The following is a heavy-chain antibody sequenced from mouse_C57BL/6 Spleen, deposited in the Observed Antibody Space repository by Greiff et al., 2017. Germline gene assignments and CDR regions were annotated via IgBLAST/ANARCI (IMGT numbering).Heavy chain of an antibody. CDR2: IYPGSGSP. V-gene: IGHV1-55*01. CDR1: GYNFTSYW. J-gene: IGHJ1*03. D-gene: IGHD1-1*01. Sequence: VQLHQPGAELVKPGASVKMSCKASGYNFTSYWITWVKQRPGQGLEWIGDIYPGSGSPNYNQKFTSKAPLTVAPSSSPAYMQLSSLTSEASAVYYCASLIYYDGSSYGYFDVWGTGTTVTVSS. CDR3: ASLIYYDGSSYGYFDV.